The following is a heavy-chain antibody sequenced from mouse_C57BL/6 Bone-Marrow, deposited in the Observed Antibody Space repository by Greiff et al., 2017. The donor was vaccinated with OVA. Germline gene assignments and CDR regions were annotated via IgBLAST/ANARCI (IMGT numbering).Heavy chain of an antibody. J-gene: IGHJ3*01. V-gene: IGHV1-76*01. Sequence: QVQLQQSGAELVRPGASVKLSCKASGYTFTDYYINWVKQRPGQGLEWIARIYPGSGSTYYNEKFKGKATLTAETPSSTAYMQLSSLTSEDSAVYFWARGVRFAYWGQGTLVTVSA. CDR2: IYPGSGST. CDR1: GYTFTDYY. CDR3: ARGVRFAY.